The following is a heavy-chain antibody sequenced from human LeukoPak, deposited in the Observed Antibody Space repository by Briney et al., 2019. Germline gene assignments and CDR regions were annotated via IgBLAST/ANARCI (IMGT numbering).Heavy chain of an antibody. D-gene: IGHD3-10*01. CDR3: ATPKGGSGSHRAPLEY. Sequence: PGGSLRLSCAASGFTFSSHAMHWVRQAPGKGLEWVAIISDDGSNEYYADSVKGRFTISRDNSKNTLYLQMNSLRAEDTAVYYCATPKGGSGSHRAPLEYWGQGTLVTVST. CDR2: ISDDGSNE. J-gene: IGHJ4*02. CDR1: GFTFSSHA. V-gene: IGHV3-30-3*01.